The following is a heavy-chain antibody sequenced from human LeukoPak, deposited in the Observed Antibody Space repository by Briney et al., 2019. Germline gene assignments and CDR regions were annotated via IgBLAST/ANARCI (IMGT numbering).Heavy chain of an antibody. CDR1: GFTFSSYG. Sequence: GGSLRLSCAVSGFTFSSYGMQWVRQAPGKGLEWVAVIWYDGSDKYYADSVKGRFTISRDNSKNTLYLQMNSLRAEDTAVYYCAREKSDGLDIWGQGTMVTVSS. V-gene: IGHV3-33*01. CDR3: AREKSDGLDI. CDR2: IWYDGSDK. J-gene: IGHJ3*02.